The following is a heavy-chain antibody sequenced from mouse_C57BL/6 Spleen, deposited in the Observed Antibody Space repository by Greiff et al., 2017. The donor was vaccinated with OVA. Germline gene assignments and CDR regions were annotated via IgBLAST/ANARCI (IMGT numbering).Heavy chain of an antibody. CDR2: IWRGGST. CDR3: AKTGTSGTDFDY. V-gene: IGHV2-5*01. Sequence: VKLMESGPGLVQPSQSLSITCTVSGFSLTSYGVHWVRQSPGKGLEWLGVIWRGGSTDYNAAFMSRLSITKDNSKSQVFFKMNSLQADDTAIYYCAKTGTSGTDFDYWGQGTTLTVSS. J-gene: IGHJ2*01. CDR1: GFSLTSYG. D-gene: IGHD3-3*01.